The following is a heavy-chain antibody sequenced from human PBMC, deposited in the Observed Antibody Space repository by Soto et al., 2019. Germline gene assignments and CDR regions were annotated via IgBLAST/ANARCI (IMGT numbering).Heavy chain of an antibody. CDR1: GFTFSSYA. CDR2: ISYDGSNK. CDR3: ARRTYYPCFDY. V-gene: IGHV3-30-3*01. J-gene: IGHJ4*02. Sequence: PGGSLRLSCAASGFTFSSYAMHWVRQAPGKGLEWVAVISYDGSNKYYADSVKGRFTISRDNSKNTLYLKMNSLRAEDTAVYYGARRTYYPCFDYWGQGTMVTVSS. D-gene: IGHD3-10*01.